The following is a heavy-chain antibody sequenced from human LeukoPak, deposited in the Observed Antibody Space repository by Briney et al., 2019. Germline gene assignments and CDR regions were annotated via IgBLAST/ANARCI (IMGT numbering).Heavy chain of an antibody. CDR1: GGSISSGGYS. CDR2: IYHSGST. CDR3: AREVTMIVAFDI. J-gene: IGHJ3*02. D-gene: IGHD3-22*01. V-gene: IGHV4-30-2*01. Sequence: SQTLSLTCAVSGGSISSGGYSWSWIRQPPGKGLEWIGHIYHSGSTYYNPSLKSRVTISVDRSKNQFSLKLSSVTAADTAVYYCAREVTMIVAFDIWGQGTMVTVSS.